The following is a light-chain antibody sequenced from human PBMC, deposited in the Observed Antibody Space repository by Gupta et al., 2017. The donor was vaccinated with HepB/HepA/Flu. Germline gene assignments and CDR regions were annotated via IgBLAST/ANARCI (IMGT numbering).Light chain of an antibody. CDR3: QQDDSAPIT. CDR1: QSVLYSSNNKNY. CDR2: WVS. V-gene: IGKV4-1*01. J-gene: IGKJ4*01. Sequence: DIVMTQSPDYLAVSLGERATINCKSSQSVLYSSNNKNYLAWYQQKPGQPPKLLLYWVSTRESGVPDRFSGRGSGTDFTLSISRLQAEDVAVYYCQQDDSAPITFGGGTKVEIK.